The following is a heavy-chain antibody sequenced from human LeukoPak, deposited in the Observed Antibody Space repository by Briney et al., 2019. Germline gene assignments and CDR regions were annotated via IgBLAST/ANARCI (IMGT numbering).Heavy chain of an antibody. Sequence: GSLRLSCAASGFTFSSYAMSWVRQAPGKGLEWVSAISGSGGSTYYADSVKGRFTISRDNSKNTLYLQMNSLRAEDTAVYYCAKDLEVVPAAIPFDYWGQGTLVTVSS. J-gene: IGHJ4*02. CDR3: AKDLEVVPAAIPFDY. V-gene: IGHV3-23*01. D-gene: IGHD2-2*01. CDR1: GFTFSSYA. CDR2: ISGSGGST.